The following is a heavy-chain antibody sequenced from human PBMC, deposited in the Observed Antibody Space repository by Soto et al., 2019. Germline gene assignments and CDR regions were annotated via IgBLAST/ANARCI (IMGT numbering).Heavy chain of an antibody. Sequence: QVQLQESGPGLVKPSETLSLTCTVSGGSVSSGRYYWSWSRQPPGKGLEWIGYIYYSGRTSYNSSLKSRVTISVDTSKNQFSLKLSSVTAADTAIYYCARSGAGSGWLGGQGTLVTPSS. D-gene: IGHD6-19*01. CDR1: GGSVSSGRYY. CDR3: ARSGAGSGWL. V-gene: IGHV4-61*01. CDR2: IYYSGRT. J-gene: IGHJ4*02.